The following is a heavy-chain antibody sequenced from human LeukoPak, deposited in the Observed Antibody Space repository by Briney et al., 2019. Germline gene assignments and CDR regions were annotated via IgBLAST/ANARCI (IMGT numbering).Heavy chain of an antibody. CDR1: GFTFSSYS. CDR2: ISSSSSYI. V-gene: IGHV3-21*01. J-gene: IGHJ4*02. CDR3: ARGVAVAIFYFDY. Sequence: SGGSLRLSCAASGFTFSSYSMNWVRQAPGKGLEWVSSISSSSSYIYYAGSVKGRFTISRDNAKNSLYPQMNSLRAEDTAVYYCARGVAVAIFYFDYWGQGTLVTVSS. D-gene: IGHD6-19*01.